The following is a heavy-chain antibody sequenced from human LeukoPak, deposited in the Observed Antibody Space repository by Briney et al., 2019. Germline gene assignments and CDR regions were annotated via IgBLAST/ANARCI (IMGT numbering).Heavy chain of an antibody. D-gene: IGHD6-19*01. J-gene: IGHJ5*02. CDR3: TRQYSSGWYGDWFDP. CDR1: GYRFTSYW. V-gene: IGHV5-51*01. CDR2: IYPGDSDT. Sequence: GEPLKISFKGSGYRFTSYWIGWVRPMPGTGLEGMGIIYPGDSDTRYSPSFQGQVAISADKSISTAYLQWSSLKASDTAMYYCTRQYSSGWYGDWFDPWGQGTLVTVSS.